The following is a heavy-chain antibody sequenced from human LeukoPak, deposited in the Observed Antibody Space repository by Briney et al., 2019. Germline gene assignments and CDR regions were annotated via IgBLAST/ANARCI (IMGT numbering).Heavy chain of an antibody. Sequence: GESLKISCKGSGYSFTSYWIGWVRQMPGKGLEWMGMIYPGDSDTRYSPSFQGQVTISADKSISTAYLQWSSLKASDTAMYYCARGEDSSGYYPTHFDYWGQGTLVTVSS. D-gene: IGHD3-22*01. CDR3: ARGEDSSGYYPTHFDY. CDR2: IYPGDSDT. J-gene: IGHJ4*02. V-gene: IGHV5-51*01. CDR1: GYSFTSYW.